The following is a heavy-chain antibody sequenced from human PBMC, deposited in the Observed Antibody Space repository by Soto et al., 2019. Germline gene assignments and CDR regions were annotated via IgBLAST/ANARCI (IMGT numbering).Heavy chain of an antibody. J-gene: IGHJ4*02. CDR2: TSSSSSYI. V-gene: IGHV3-21*01. CDR1: GFSFRTYT. D-gene: IGHD3-9*01. Sequence: GESRKISCAASGFSFRTYTMDWVRQAPGKGLEWVSSTSSSSSYIFYAYLVKGRFTISRDNARNSLFLQMDSLRVEDTAVYFCARGGADWSIERREPDYSGQGTLVNVSS. CDR3: ARGGADWSIERREPDY.